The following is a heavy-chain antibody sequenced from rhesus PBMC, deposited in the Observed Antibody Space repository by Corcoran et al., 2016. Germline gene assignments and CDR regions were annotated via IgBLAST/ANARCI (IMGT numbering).Heavy chain of an antibody. CDR2: VDGRGGST. Sequence: QVQLQESGPGLVKPSETLSLTCAVSGGSVSSNYWSWIRQAPGKGLEWIGRVDGRGGSTDTNPSLKRRVNMSTDTSKNQFARKLSSVTAADTAVYYCAGRSGYSSWVFDYWGQGVLVTVSS. J-gene: IGHJ4*01. CDR1: GGSVSSNY. D-gene: IGHD6-13*01. V-gene: IGHV4-160*01. CDR3: AGRSGYSSWVFDY.